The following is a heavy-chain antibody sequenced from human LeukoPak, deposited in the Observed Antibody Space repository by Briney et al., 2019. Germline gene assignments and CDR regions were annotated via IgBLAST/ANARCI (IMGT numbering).Heavy chain of an antibody. CDR2: IYYSGST. J-gene: IGHJ4*02. CDR1: GGSISSSSYY. D-gene: IGHD3-10*01. Sequence: PSETLSLTCTVSGGSISSSSYYWGWIRQPPGKGLEWIGSIYYSGSTDYNPSLKSRVTISVDTSKNQFSLKLSSVTAADTAVYYCARHGRRMVRGTFDYWGQGTLVTVSS. V-gene: IGHV4-39*01. CDR3: ARHGRRMVRGTFDY.